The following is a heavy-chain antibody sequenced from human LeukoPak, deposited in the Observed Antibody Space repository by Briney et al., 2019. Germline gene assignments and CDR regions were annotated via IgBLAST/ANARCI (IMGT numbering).Heavy chain of an antibody. J-gene: IGHJ6*03. Sequence: SSETLSLTCAVYGGSFSGYYWSWIRQPPGKGLEWIGEINHSGSTNYNPSLKSRVTISVDTSKNQFSLKLSSVTAADTAVYYCARDDYGGNSPYYYYMDVWGKGTTVTVSS. V-gene: IGHV4-34*01. D-gene: IGHD4-23*01. CDR1: GGSFSGYY. CDR3: ARDDYGGNSPYYYYMDV. CDR2: INHSGST.